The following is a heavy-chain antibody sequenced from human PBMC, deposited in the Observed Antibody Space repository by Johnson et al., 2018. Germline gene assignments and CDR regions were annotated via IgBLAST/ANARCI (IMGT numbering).Heavy chain of an antibody. CDR1: GFTFSSYG. V-gene: IGHV3-33*01. CDR3: ARDTYSSGWYHAFDI. J-gene: IGHJ3*02. D-gene: IGHD6-19*01. CDR2: IWYDGSNK. Sequence: VQLLESGGGVVQPGRSLRLSCAASGFTFSSYGMHWVRQAPGKGLEWVAVIWYDGSNKYYADSVKGRFTISSNNSKNTLYLQMNSLRAEDTAVYYCARDTYSSGWYHAFDIWGQGTMVTVSS.